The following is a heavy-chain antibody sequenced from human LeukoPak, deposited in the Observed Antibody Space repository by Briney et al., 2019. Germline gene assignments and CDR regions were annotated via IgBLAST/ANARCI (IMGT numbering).Heavy chain of an antibody. Sequence: SETLSLTCTVSGGSITGYYWSWIRQPAGKGLEWIGRIYTSGITDYNPSLKSRVTMSVDTSKNQFSLKLSSVTAADTAVYYCARVCSGGSCYPAAFDIWGQGTMVTVSS. D-gene: IGHD2-15*01. CDR1: GGSITGYY. CDR3: ARVCSGGSCYPAAFDI. J-gene: IGHJ3*02. V-gene: IGHV4-4*07. CDR2: IYTSGIT.